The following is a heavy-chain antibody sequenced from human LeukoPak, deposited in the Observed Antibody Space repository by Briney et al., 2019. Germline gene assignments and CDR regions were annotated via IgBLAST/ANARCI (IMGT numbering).Heavy chain of an antibody. CDR2: INHSGST. V-gene: IGHV4-34*01. CDR3: ARARVNYYGSGSYRWFDP. D-gene: IGHD3-10*01. Sequence: PSETLSLTCAVYGGSFSGYYWSWIRQPPGKGLEWIGEINHSGSTNYNPSLKSRVTISVDTPKNQFSLKLSSVTAADTAVYYCARARVNYYGSGSYRWFDPWGQGTLVTVSS. CDR1: GGSFSGYY. J-gene: IGHJ5*02.